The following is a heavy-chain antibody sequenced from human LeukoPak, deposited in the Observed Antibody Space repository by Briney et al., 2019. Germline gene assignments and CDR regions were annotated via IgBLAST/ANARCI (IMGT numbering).Heavy chain of an antibody. CDR1: GDSISSSSHY. D-gene: IGHD6-13*01. CDR3: ARVGSWQGGYFDY. Sequence: PSETLSLTCTVSGDSISSSSHYWGWIRQPPGKGLEWIGTIYYSGSTYYNPSLKSRVTISVDTSKNQFSLKLSSVTAADTAVYYCARVGSWQGGYFDYWGQGTLVTVSS. CDR2: IYYSGST. V-gene: IGHV4-39*07. J-gene: IGHJ4*02.